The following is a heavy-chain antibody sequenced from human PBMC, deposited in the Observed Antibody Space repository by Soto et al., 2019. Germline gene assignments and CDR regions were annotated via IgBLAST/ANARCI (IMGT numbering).Heavy chain of an antibody. CDR1: GFTFITYD. D-gene: IGHD6-25*01. J-gene: IGHJ4*02. Sequence: ASVKVSCKASGFTFITYDFSWVRQAAGQGLEWMGWMNPNNGNAGFAQKFRGRINMTRNTAISTAYLELSSLRSDDSAVYFCARRKERSGPYYLDLWGQGTQVTVYS. CDR3: ARRKERSGPYYLDL. V-gene: IGHV1-8*01. CDR2: MNPNNGNA.